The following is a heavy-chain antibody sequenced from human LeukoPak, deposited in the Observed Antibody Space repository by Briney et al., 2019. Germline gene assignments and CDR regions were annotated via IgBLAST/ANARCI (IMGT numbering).Heavy chain of an antibody. V-gene: IGHV3-21*05. J-gene: IGHJ3*01. CDR3: VISHTSMMAVVKGGGFDV. Sequence: GGSLRLSCATSGFIFTDYTMNWVRRATGKGLEWISYIDTDSVHIFYADSVKGRFTVSRDNAKKSHYLQMSSLRAEDTAVYYCVISHTSMMAVVKGGGFDVWGQGTMVTVSS. CDR1: GFIFTDYT. CDR2: IDTDSVHI. D-gene: IGHD3-22*01.